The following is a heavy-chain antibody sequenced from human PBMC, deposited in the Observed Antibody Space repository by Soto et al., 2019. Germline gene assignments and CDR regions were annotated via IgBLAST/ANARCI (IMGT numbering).Heavy chain of an antibody. CDR2: ISGTASRT. V-gene: IGHV3-23*01. D-gene: IGHD2-15*01. Sequence: GGSLRLSCAGAGFTPTTTPLSWVRQPPGKGLEWVTTISGTASRTYYVDSVKGRLFISRDNSKNTVTLQMNNLTLDDTAVYYCADSFRNFDQWSQGTRDTVSS. CDR3: ADSFRNFDQ. CDR1: GFTPTTTP. J-gene: IGHJ4*02.